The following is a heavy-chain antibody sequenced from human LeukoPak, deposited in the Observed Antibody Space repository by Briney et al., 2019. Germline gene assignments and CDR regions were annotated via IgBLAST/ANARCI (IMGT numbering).Heavy chain of an antibody. V-gene: IGHV3-23*01. CDR3: AKDTGYSSGWGFYYFDY. Sequence: GGSLRLSCAASGFTFSSYWMSWVRQAPGKGLEWVSAISGSGGSTYYADSVRGRFTISRDNSKNTLYLQMNSLRAEDTAVYYCAKDTGYSSGWGFYYFDYWGQGTLVTVSS. CDR2: ISGSGGST. CDR1: GFTFSSYW. D-gene: IGHD6-19*01. J-gene: IGHJ4*02.